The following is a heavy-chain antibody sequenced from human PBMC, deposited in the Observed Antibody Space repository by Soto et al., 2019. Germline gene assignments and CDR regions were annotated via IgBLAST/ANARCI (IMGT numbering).Heavy chain of an antibody. V-gene: IGHV3-33*01. CDR3: ARDRYCSGGSCRPSVFDP. D-gene: IGHD2-15*01. CDR1: GLAFSSYG. Sequence: AGSLGLSCAAAGLAFSSYGMHWVRQAPGKGLEWVAVIWYDGSNKYYADSVKGRFTISRDNSKNTLYLQMNSLRAEDTAVYYCARDRYCSGGSCRPSVFDPWGQGTLITVSS. J-gene: IGHJ5*02. CDR2: IWYDGSNK.